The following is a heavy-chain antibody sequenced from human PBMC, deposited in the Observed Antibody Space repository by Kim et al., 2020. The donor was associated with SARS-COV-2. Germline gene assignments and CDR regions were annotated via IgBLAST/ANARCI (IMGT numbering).Heavy chain of an antibody. CDR3: ARVDGYYYDSSGYLPFDF. J-gene: IGHJ4*02. CDR2: IISSGRFI. D-gene: IGHD3-22*01. CDR1: GFTFSNSN. V-gene: IGHV3-21*01. Sequence: GGSLRPSCAASGFTFSNSNMNWVRQAPGKGLEWVASIISSGRFIYYADSVKGRFTISRDNAKNSLYLQMNSLRAEDTAVYYCARVDGYYYDSSGYLPFDFWGQGTLVTVSS.